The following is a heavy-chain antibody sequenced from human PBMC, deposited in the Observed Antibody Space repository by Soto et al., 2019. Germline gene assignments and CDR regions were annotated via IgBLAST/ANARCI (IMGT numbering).Heavy chain of an antibody. CDR3: ARGLTAHYYYYMDV. CDR2: IYYSGST. CDR1: GGSISSYY. Sequence: PSETLSLTCTVSGGSISSYYWSWIRQPPGKGLEWIGYIYYSGSTNYNPSLKSRVTISVDTSKNQFSLKLSSVTAADTAVYYCARGLTAHYYYYMDVWGKGTTVTVSS. D-gene: IGHD5-18*01. V-gene: IGHV4-59*01. J-gene: IGHJ6*03.